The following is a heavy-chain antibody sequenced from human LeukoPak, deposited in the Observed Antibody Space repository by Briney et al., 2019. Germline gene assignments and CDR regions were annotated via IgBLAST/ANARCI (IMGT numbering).Heavy chain of an antibody. CDR2: VYYTGTT. J-gene: IGHJ3*02. D-gene: IGHD3-22*01. V-gene: IGHV4-39*07. CDR3: ARDPDYYDGAGNAFDI. Sequence: SDTLSLTCSVSGGSISLSYYYWGWIRQPPGKALEWIGSVYYTGTTSYNPSLKSRVTISVDISKNHFSLRLNSVTAADTAMYYCARDPDYYDGAGNAFDIWGQGTMVTVSS. CDR1: GGSISLSYYY.